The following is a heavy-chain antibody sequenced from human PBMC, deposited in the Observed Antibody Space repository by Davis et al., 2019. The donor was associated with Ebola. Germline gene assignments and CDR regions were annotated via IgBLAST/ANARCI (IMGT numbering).Heavy chain of an antibody. J-gene: IGHJ4*02. CDR2: ISGNGGST. CDR1: GFTFNTYA. Sequence: PGGSLRLSCAASGFTFNTYAMSWVRQAPGKGLEWVSAISGNGGSTYYADSVKGRFTISRDNSKNTLYVQMNSLRAEDTAVYYCAIARNYYGSQPIDYWGQGILVTVSS. CDR3: AIARNYYGSQPIDY. D-gene: IGHD3-10*01. V-gene: IGHV3-23*01.